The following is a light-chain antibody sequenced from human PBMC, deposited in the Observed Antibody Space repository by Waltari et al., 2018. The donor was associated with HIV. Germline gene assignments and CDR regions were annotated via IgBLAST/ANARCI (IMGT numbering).Light chain of an antibody. V-gene: IGKV1-39*01. CDR3: QQTYSVPWT. CDR1: QGISTF. CDR2: GSS. Sequence: DIQMTQSPTSLSAYAGETIIISCRASQGISTFLNWYQKKGDKAHKLLICGSSNLHSGVPSRFSGSGSGTEFTLIIRSLQPEDFASYFCQQTYSVPWTFGQGTKIEI. J-gene: IGKJ1*01.